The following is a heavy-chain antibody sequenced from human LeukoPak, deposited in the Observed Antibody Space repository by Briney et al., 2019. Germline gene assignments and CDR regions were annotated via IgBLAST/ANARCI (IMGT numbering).Heavy chain of an antibody. D-gene: IGHD5-18*01. Sequence: GGSLRLSCAAYGFTFSTYTMNWVRQAPGKGLEWVSYISSGSNTIYYADSVKGRFTISRDNAKNSLYLQMSSLRAEDTAVYYCARDQRYSYRFDYWGQGTLVTVSS. V-gene: IGHV3-48*01. J-gene: IGHJ4*02. CDR1: GFTFSTYT. CDR3: ARDQRYSYRFDY. CDR2: ISSGSNTI.